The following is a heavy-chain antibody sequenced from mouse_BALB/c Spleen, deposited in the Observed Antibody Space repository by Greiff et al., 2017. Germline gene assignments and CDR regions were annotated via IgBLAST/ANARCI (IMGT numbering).Heavy chain of an antibody. Sequence: VQLQQSGAELAKPGASVKMSCKASGYTFTSYWMHWVKQRPGQGLEWIGWFYPGSGSIKYNEKFKDKATLTADKSSSTVYMELSRLTSEDSAVYFCARHEDPGLRAWFAYWGQGTLVTVSA. CDR3: ARHEDPGLRAWFAY. CDR2: FYPGSGSI. D-gene: IGHD2-4*01. J-gene: IGHJ3*01. CDR1: GYTFTSYW. V-gene: IGHV1-62-2*01.